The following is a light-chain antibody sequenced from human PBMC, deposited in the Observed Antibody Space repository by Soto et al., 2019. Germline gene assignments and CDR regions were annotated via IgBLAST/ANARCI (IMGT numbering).Light chain of an antibody. J-gene: IGKJ3*01. CDR2: AAS. Sequence: DIQMTQSPSSLSASVGDRVTITCRASQSISSYLNWYQQKPGKAPKVLIYAASTLQSGVPSRFSGSGSGTDFTLTITSLQPEDFATYYCQQSYSTPPVFGPGTKVDIK. CDR3: QQSYSTPPV. V-gene: IGKV1-39*01. CDR1: QSISSY.